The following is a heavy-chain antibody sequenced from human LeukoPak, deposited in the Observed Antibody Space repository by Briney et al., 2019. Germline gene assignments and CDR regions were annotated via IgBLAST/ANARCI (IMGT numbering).Heavy chain of an antibody. CDR1: GYTFTTYG. Sequence: ASVKVSCKASGYTFTTYGISWVRQAPGQGLEWMGWINAYNGNTNYAQKLQGRVTMTTDTSTSTAYMELRSLRSDDTAVDYCARPGGSSGRGDFDYWGQGTLVTVSS. V-gene: IGHV1-18*01. J-gene: IGHJ4*02. CDR3: ARPGGSSGRGDFDY. D-gene: IGHD6-19*01. CDR2: INAYNGNT.